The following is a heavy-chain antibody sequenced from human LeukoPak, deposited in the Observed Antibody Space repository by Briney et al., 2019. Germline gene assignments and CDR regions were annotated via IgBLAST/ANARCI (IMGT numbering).Heavy chain of an antibody. CDR2: INPNSGGT. Sequence: ASVKVSCKASGYTFTGYYMHWVRQAPGQGLEWMGRINPNSGGTNYAQKFQGRVTMTRDTSISTAYMELSRLRSDDTAVYYRARDIGAGAWGDFDYWGQGTLVTVSS. V-gene: IGHV1-2*06. CDR3: ARDIGAGAWGDFDY. CDR1: GYTFTGYY. J-gene: IGHJ4*02. D-gene: IGHD1-26*01.